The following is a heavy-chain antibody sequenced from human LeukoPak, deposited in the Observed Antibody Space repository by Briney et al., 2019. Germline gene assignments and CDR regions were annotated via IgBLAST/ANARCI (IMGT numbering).Heavy chain of an antibody. CDR1: GFTFGDYA. Sequence: GRSLRLSCTASGFTFGDYAMSLVRQAPGKGLEWVGFIRSKAYGGTTEYAASVKGRFTISRDDSKSIAYLQMNSLKTEDTAVYYCTRHPYGGNSGNPFDYWGQGTLVTVSS. V-gene: IGHV3-49*04. D-gene: IGHD4-23*01. CDR2: IRSKAYGGTT. CDR3: TRHPYGGNSGNPFDY. J-gene: IGHJ4*02.